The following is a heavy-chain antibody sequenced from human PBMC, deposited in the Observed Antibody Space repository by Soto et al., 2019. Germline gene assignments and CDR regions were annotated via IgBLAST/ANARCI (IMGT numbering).Heavy chain of an antibody. V-gene: IGHV1-69*01. D-gene: IGHD3-10*01. Sequence: QVQLVQSGAEVKKPGSSVKVSCKASGGTFSSYAISWVRQAPGQGLEWMGGIIPIFGTAKYAKKFQGRVTITADESTSTAYMELSSLRSEDTAVYYCAREVTMVRGVIGWFDPWGQGNLVTVSA. CDR1: GGTFSSYA. J-gene: IGHJ5*02. CDR2: IIPIFGTA. CDR3: AREVTMVRGVIGWFDP.